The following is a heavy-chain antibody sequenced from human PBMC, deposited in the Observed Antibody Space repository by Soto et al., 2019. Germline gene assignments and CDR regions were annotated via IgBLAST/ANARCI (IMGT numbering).Heavy chain of an antibody. D-gene: IGHD4-17*01. V-gene: IGHV3-53*01. CDR2: IYSGGST. CDR3: ARIQGYGDYATH. CDR1: GFTVSSNY. Sequence: GGSLRLSCAACGFTVSSNYMSWVRQAPGKGLEWVSVIYSGGSTYYADSVKGRFTISRDNSKNTLYLQMNSLRAEVTGVYYCARIQGYGDYATHWCQGSTVTVSS. J-gene: IGHJ6*02.